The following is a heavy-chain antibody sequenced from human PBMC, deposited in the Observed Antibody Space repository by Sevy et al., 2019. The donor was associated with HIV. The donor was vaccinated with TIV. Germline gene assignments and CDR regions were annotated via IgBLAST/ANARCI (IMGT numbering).Heavy chain of an antibody. D-gene: IGHD3-16*02. CDR3: VKARLRCEELSLYYFDY. CDR2: ISSNGGST. Sequence: GGSLRLSCSASGFTFSSYAMHWVRQAPGKGLEYVSAISSNGGSTYYADSVKGRFTISRDNSKNTLYLQMSSLRAEDTAVYYCVKARLRCEELSLYYFDYWGQGTLVTVSS. J-gene: IGHJ4*02. V-gene: IGHV3-64D*06. CDR1: GFTFSSYA.